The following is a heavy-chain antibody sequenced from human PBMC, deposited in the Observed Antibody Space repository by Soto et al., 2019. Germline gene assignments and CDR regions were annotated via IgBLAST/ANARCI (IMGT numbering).Heavy chain of an antibody. CDR2: VYYRGRS. Sequence: SETLSLTCTVSGGSVSNSNYYWGWIRQSPGKGLEWIGSVYYRGRSYSKSSDKSRVTISVDTSKNQFSLNLNSVTASDTAVYYCVSQRNSVLTQAYFDYWGPGALVTVSS. V-gene: IGHV4-39*01. J-gene: IGHJ4*02. D-gene: IGHD2-8*01. CDR3: VSQRNSVLTQAYFDY. CDR1: GGSVSNSNYY.